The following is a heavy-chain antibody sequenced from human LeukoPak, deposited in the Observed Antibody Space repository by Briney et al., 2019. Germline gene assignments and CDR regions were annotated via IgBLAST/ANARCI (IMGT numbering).Heavy chain of an antibody. CDR1: GFAFSSYW. V-gene: IGHV3-7*01. D-gene: IGHD1-26*01. Sequence: GGSLRLSCAASGFAFSSYWMSWVRQAPGKGLEWVANIKQDGSEKYYVDSVKGRFTISRDNAKNSLYLQMNSLRAEDTAVYYCASVLWEPYNWFDPWGQGTLVTVSS. CDR3: ASVLWEPYNWFDP. CDR2: IKQDGSEK. J-gene: IGHJ5*02.